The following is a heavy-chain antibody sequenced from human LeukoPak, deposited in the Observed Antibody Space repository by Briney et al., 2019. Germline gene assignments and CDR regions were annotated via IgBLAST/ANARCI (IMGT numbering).Heavy chain of an antibody. V-gene: IGHV3-30*03. Sequence: PGGSLRLSCAASGFIFNNYDMHWVRQAPGKGLEWVAVISIDGKKSYYADSVKGRFTISRDNSKNTLYLQMNSLRAEDTAVYYCAGYDILTGYPGENWFDPWGQGTLVTVSS. CDR1: GFIFNNYD. CDR2: ISIDGKKS. CDR3: AGYDILTGYPGENWFDP. D-gene: IGHD3-9*01. J-gene: IGHJ5*02.